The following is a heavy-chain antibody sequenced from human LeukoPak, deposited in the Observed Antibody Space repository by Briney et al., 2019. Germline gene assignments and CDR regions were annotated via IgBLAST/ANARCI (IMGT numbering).Heavy chain of an antibody. J-gene: IGHJ4*02. CDR1: GFSVGANF. CDR3: ARDRGYYDRSGYFYDSN. Sequence: PGGSLRLSCAASGFSVGANFMSWVRQAPGKGLEWLSVIYSGGATYYADSVKGRFTISRDILKNTLFLQMNSLRAEDTAVYYCARDRGYYDRSGYFYDSNRGQGTLVTVSS. D-gene: IGHD3-22*01. CDR2: IYSGGAT. V-gene: IGHV3-66*01.